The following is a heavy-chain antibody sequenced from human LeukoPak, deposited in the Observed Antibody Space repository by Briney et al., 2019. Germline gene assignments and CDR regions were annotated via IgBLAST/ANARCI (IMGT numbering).Heavy chain of an antibody. V-gene: IGHV4-59*01. CDR1: GGSMSSYY. D-gene: IGHD6-13*01. CDR2: IYYSGST. J-gene: IGHJ4*02. CDR3: ARLYSSSLGRVFDY. Sequence: KTSETLSLTCTVSGGSMSSYYGSWIRQPPGKGVECRVYIYYSGSTNYNPSLKTRVTISVDTSKNQFSLQLSSVTAADTAVYYCARLYSSSLGRVFDYWGQGTLVTVSS.